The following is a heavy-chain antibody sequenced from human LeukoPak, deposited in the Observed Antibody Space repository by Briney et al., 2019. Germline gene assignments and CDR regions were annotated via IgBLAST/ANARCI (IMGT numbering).Heavy chain of an antibody. V-gene: IGHV3-33*01. D-gene: IGHD3-10*01. J-gene: IGHJ6*02. Sequence: GGSLRLSCAASGFTFSSYGMHWVRQAPGKGLEWVAVIWYDGSNKYYADSVKGRFTISRDNSKNTLYLQMNSLRAEDTAVYYCARDLAASGVPYYYYYGMDVWGQGTTVTVSS. CDR2: IWYDGSNK. CDR1: GFTFSSYG. CDR3: ARDLAASGVPYYYYYGMDV.